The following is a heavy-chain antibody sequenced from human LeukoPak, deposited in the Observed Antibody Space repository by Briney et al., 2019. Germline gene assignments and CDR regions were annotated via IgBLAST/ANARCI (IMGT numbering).Heavy chain of an antibody. J-gene: IGHJ3*02. Sequence: ASVKVSCKASGCTFTSYDINWVRQATGQGLEWMGWMNPNSGNTGYAQKFQGRVTMTRNTSISTAYMELSSLRSEDTAVYYCAVEDDYGDYGVQGAFDIWGQGTMVTVSS. D-gene: IGHD4-17*01. CDR1: GCTFTSYD. CDR3: AVEDDYGDYGVQGAFDI. CDR2: MNPNSGNT. V-gene: IGHV1-8*01.